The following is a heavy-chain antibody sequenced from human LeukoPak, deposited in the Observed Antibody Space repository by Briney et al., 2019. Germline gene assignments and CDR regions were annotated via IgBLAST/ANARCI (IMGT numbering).Heavy chain of an antibody. CDR1: GVSISSYY. CDR3: ARVGGDSSGYYYSGRPCPNCVDY. Sequence: AETLSLSCTVSGVSISSYYLSWIRQPPGKGLEWIGYIYYGGSTNYNPSLKSRVTISVDTSKNQFSLKLSSVTAADTAVYYCARVGGDSSGYYYSGRPCPNCVDYWGQGTLVTVSS. V-gene: IGHV4-59*01. J-gene: IGHJ4*02. CDR2: IYYGGST. D-gene: IGHD3-22*01.